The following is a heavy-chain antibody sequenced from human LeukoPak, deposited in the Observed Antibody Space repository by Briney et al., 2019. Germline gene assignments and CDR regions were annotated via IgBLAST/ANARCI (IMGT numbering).Heavy chain of an antibody. J-gene: IGHJ4*02. Sequence: GGSLRLSCAASGFGFDDYAMHWVRQVPGKGLEWVSGISWKSDSMRYADSVKGRFTVSRDNAKNSLYLQMNSLRTEDTALYYCAKDGGHTSVLYYFECWGQGTLVTVSS. CDR2: ISWKSDSM. CDR3: AKDGGHTSVLYYFEC. V-gene: IGHV3-9*01. CDR1: GFGFDDYA. D-gene: IGHD6-19*01.